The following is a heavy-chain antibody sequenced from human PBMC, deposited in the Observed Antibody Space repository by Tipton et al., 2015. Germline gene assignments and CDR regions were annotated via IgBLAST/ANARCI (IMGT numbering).Heavy chain of an antibody. Sequence: QLVQSGAEVKKPGESLKISCKGSGYNFANSWVAWVRQMPGKGLEWMGMIYPDDSDTRYSPSFQGQVTISADKSISTAYLQWNSLKASDTAMYYCARLSTYGYNDYFDSWGQGALVTVST. CDR1: GYNFANSW. J-gene: IGHJ4*02. CDR2: IYPDDSDT. D-gene: IGHD5-24*01. CDR3: ARLSTYGYNDYFDS. V-gene: IGHV5-51*01.